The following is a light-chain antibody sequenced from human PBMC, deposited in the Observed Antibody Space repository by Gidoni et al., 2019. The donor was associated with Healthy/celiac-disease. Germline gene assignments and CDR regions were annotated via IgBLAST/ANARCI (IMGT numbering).Light chain of an antibody. CDR1: SSDVGGYNY. V-gene: IGLV2-14*01. Sequence: SALTPPASVSGSPGQSVTISCTGTSSDVGGYNYVSWYQQHPGKAPKLMIYEVSNRPSGVSNRFSGSKSGNTAALTISGLQAEDEADYYCSSDTSSSTPYVFGTGTKVTVL. CDR2: EVS. CDR3: SSDTSSSTPYV. J-gene: IGLJ1*01.